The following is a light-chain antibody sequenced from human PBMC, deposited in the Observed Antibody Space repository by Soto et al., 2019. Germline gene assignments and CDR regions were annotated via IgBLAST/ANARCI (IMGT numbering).Light chain of an antibody. J-gene: IGLJ3*02. CDR2: EVR. CDR3: SAHTARSTLV. Sequence: QSVLTQPASVSGSPGQSITISCSGTMRDVGAYNLVSWYQQHPGTAPKLIIYEVRNRPSGISSRFSGSRSGNTASLTISGLQSEDEGDYYCSAHTARSTLVFGRGTKVTV. CDR1: MRDVGAYNL. V-gene: IGLV2-14*01.